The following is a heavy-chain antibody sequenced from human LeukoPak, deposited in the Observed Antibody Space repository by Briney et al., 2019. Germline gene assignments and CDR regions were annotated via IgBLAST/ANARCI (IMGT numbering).Heavy chain of an antibody. D-gene: IGHD2-2*01. CDR2: IWYDGSNK. V-gene: IGHV3-33*08. Sequence: PGGSLRLSCAASGFTFSSYAMSWVRQAPGKGLEWVAVIWYDGSNKYYADSVKGRFTISRDNSKNTLYLQMNSLRAEDTAVYYCAKYCSSTSCYGGLDYWGQGTLVTVSS. J-gene: IGHJ4*02. CDR1: GFTFSSYA. CDR3: AKYCSSTSCYGGLDY.